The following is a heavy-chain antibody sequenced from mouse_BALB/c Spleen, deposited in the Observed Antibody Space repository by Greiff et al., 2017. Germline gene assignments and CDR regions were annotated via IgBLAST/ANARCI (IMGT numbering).Heavy chain of an antibody. D-gene: IGHD1-1*01. V-gene: IGHV1-7*01. CDR3: ARRVLRFYAMDY. Sequence: QVQLQQSGAELAKPGASVKMSCKASGYTFTGYWMHWVKQRPGQGLEWIGYINPSTGYTEYNQKFKDKATLTADKSSSTAYMQLSSLTSEDSAVYYCARRVLRFYAMDYWGQGTSVTVSS. J-gene: IGHJ4*01. CDR1: GYTFTGYW. CDR2: INPSTGYT.